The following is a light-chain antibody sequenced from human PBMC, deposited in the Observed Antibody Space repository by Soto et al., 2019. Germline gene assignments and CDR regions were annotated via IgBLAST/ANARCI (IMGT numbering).Light chain of an antibody. J-gene: IGKJ2*01. CDR1: QSVSSSY. CDR2: GAS. V-gene: IGKV3-20*01. CDR3: QHYGSSSYT. Sequence: EIVLTQSPGTLSLSPGERATLSCRASQSVSSSYLAWYQQKPGQAPRLLIYGASSRATGIRDRFSGSGSGTDFTLTISRLEPEDFAVYFCQHYGSSSYTFGQGTKLEIK.